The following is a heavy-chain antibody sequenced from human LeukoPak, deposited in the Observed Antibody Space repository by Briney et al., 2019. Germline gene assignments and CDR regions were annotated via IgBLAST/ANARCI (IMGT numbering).Heavy chain of an antibody. CDR1: GYTFTGYY. CDR3: ARGEIEYSSSAYPDY. Sequence: ASVNVSCKASGYTFTGYYMHWVRQAPGQGLEWMGWINPNSGGTNYAQKFQGRVTMTRDTSISTAYMELSRLRSDDTAVYYCARGEIEYSSSAYPDYWGQGTLVTVSS. V-gene: IGHV1-2*02. J-gene: IGHJ4*02. CDR2: INPNSGGT. D-gene: IGHD6-6*01.